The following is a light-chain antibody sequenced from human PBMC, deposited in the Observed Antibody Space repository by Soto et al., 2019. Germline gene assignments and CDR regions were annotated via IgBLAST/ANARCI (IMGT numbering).Light chain of an antibody. CDR1: QSISTW. CDR2: AAS. V-gene: IGKV1-5*01. Sequence: DTPMTQSPSTLSASVGDRVTITCRASQSISTWLAWYQQKPGKAPKLLIYAASTLESGVPTRFSGSGSETEFTLTVSSLQPDDSATYYCQQYNDYITFGQGTRLEIK. CDR3: QQYNDYIT. J-gene: IGKJ5*01.